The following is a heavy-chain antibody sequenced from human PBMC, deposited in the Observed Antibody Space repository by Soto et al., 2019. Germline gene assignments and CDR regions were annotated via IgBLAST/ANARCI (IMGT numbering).Heavy chain of an antibody. D-gene: IGHD3-3*01. CDR3: ARASYYDFWSGYYTPYWYFDL. Sequence: EVQLVESGGGLVQPGGSLRLSCAASGFTFSSYDMHWVRQATGKGLEWVSAIGTAGDTYYPGSVKGRFTISRENAKNSLYLQMNSLRAGDTGVYYCARASYYDFWSGYYTPYWYFDLWGRGTLVTVSS. CDR1: GFTFSSYD. J-gene: IGHJ2*01. V-gene: IGHV3-13*01. CDR2: IGTAGDT.